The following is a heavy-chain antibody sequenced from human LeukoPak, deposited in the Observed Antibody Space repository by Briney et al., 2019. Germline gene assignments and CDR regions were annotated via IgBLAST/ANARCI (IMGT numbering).Heavy chain of an antibody. V-gene: IGHV3-11*04. D-gene: IGHD3-22*01. CDR1: GFTFSDYY. CDR3: ARHDWDDSSGYYYVPHAFDI. J-gene: IGHJ3*02. CDR2: ISSSGSTI. Sequence: GGSLRLSCAASGFTFSDYYMSWIRQAPGKGLEWVSYISSSGSTIYYADSVKGRFTISRDNAKNSLYLQMNSLRAEDTAVYYCARHDWDDSSGYYYVPHAFDIWGQGTMVTVSS.